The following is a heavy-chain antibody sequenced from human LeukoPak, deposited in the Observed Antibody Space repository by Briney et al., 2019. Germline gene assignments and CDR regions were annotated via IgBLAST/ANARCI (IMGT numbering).Heavy chain of an antibody. V-gene: IGHV4-39*07. Sequence: SETLSLTCNVSGGSISSSSYDWGWIRQPPGKGLEWSGSIYYTGSTYYNPSLKSRVTISVDTSKNQFSLKLSSVTAADTAVYYCASVYIGYYYDSSEHAFDIWGQGTMVTVSS. CDR2: IYYTGST. D-gene: IGHD3-22*01. CDR3: ASVYIGYYYDSSEHAFDI. CDR1: GGSISSSSYD. J-gene: IGHJ3*02.